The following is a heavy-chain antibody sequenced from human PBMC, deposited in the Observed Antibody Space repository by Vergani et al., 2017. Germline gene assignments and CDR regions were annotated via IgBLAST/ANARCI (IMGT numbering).Heavy chain of an antibody. CDR1: GGTFSSYA. D-gene: IGHD5-24*01. V-gene: IGHV1-69*01. Sequence: QVQLVQSGAEVKKPGSSVKVSCKASGGTFSSYAISWVRQAPGQGLEWMGGIIPIFGTANYAQKFQGRVTITADDSTSTAYMELSSLRSEDTAVYYCARDMGLEMAKIKDYYYYYMDVWGKGTTVTVSS. CDR2: IIPIFGTA. J-gene: IGHJ6*03. CDR3: ARDMGLEMAKIKDYYYYYMDV.